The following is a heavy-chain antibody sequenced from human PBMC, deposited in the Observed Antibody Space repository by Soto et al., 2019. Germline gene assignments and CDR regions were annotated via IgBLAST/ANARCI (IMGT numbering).Heavy chain of an antibody. J-gene: IGHJ4*02. V-gene: IGHV4-59*08. D-gene: IGHD1-1*01. Sequence: SETLSLTCTVSGGSISGYYWSWIRQPPGKGLEWIAYIYYSGSSNSNPSLKSRVTISVDTSKNQFSLKLSSVTAADAAVYYCARHSNEYRKSLDYWGQGTLVTVSS. CDR3: ARHSNEYRKSLDY. CDR2: IYYSGSS. CDR1: GGSISGYY.